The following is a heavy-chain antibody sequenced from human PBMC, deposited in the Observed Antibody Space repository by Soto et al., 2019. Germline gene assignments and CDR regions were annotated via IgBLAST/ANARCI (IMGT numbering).Heavy chain of an antibody. Sequence: PSETLSLTCTVSGGSISSYYWSWIRQPPGKGLEWIGYIYYSGSTNYNPSLKSRVTISVDTSKNQFSLKLSSVTAADTAVYYCARGRHYYGSGSKPGDYWGQGALVKVSS. CDR1: GGSISSYY. V-gene: IGHV4-59*01. CDR2: IYYSGST. CDR3: ARGRHYYGSGSKPGDY. J-gene: IGHJ4*02. D-gene: IGHD3-10*01.